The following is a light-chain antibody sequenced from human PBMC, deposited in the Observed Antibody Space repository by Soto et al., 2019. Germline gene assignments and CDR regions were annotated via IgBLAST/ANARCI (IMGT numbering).Light chain of an antibody. J-gene: IGKJ2*01. Sequence: EIVLTQSPGTLALSPGERATLSCRASQSVSSKYLAWYQQKPGQAPRLLIYGASSRATGIPDRFSGRGSGTDFTLTISRLEPEDFAVYYCQLYGDSPMYTFGQGTKLEIK. CDR3: QLYGDSPMYT. CDR2: GAS. V-gene: IGKV3-20*01. CDR1: QSVSSKY.